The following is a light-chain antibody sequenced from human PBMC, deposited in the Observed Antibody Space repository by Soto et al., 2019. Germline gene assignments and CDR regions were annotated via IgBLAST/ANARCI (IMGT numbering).Light chain of an antibody. CDR2: DAS. CDR1: QTVSRS. V-gene: IGKV3-11*01. J-gene: IGKJ4*01. CDR3: QQRTNWRALT. Sequence: EIVLTQSPATLSLSPGERATLSCRASQTVSRSLAWYQQKPGQAPRLLIYDASNRATGIPARFSSSGSGTDFTLTISSLEPEDFAVYYCQQRTNWRALTFGGGTKVEI.